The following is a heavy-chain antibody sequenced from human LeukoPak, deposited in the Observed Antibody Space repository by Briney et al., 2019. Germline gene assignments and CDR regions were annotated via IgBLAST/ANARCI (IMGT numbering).Heavy chain of an antibody. Sequence: GGSLRLSCTASGFTFSSYAMSWVRQAPGKGLEWVSVISGSGGSTYYADSVKGRFTISRDNSKNTLYLQMNSLRAEDTAVYYCARGGWYYFEYWGQGVLVTVSS. V-gene: IGHV3-23*01. CDR3: ARGGWYYFEY. CDR2: ISGSGGST. J-gene: IGHJ4*02. CDR1: GFTFSSYA.